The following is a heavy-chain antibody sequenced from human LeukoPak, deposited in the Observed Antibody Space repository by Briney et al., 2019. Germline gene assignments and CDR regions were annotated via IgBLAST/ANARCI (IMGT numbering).Heavy chain of an antibody. CDR1: GYTFTSYG. V-gene: IGHV1-69*13. CDR3: ARAGSPYYDILTGGNGIEGYYYGMDV. J-gene: IGHJ6*02. CDR2: IIPIFGTA. Sequence: SVKVSCKASGYTFTSYGISWVRQAPGQGLEWMGGIIPIFGTANYAQKFQGRVTITADESTSTAYMELSSLRSEDTAVYYCARAGSPYYDILTGGNGIEGYYYGMDVWGQGTTVTVSS. D-gene: IGHD3-9*01.